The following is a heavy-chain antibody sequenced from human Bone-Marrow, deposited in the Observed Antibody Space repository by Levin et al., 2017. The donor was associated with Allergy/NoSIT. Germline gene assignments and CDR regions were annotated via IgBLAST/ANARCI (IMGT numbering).Heavy chain of an antibody. CDR3: AKDTLYTSGYGGAIDH. D-gene: IGHD3-3*01. CDR1: GFKFDDYA. J-gene: IGHJ4*02. CDR2: VSWNSGNV. Sequence: SLKISCTASGFKFDDYAMHWVRQGPGKGLEWVSTVSWNSGNVDYADSVEGRFTLTRDNAKNSLYLQMLSLTAEDTSMYYCAKDTLYTSGYGGAIDHWGQGTLVTVSS. V-gene: IGHV3-9*01.